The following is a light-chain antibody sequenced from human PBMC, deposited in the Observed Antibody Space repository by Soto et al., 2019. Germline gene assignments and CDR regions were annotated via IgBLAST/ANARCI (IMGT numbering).Light chain of an antibody. J-gene: IGKJ4*01. CDR1: HDIRIY. V-gene: IGKV1-33*01. CDR2: DGS. CDR3: QQYDNGIV. Sequence: DIQMTQSPSSLSASVGDTVTITCQASHDIRIYLNWYQQKPGKAPKLLIYDGSELETGVPARFSATGSGTDFTLTITSLRTEDYATYYCQQYDNGIVFGGGTKVEI.